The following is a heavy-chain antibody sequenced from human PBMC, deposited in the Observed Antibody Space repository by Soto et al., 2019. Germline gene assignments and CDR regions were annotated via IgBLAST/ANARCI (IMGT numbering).Heavy chain of an antibody. D-gene: IGHD3-3*01. V-gene: IGHV3-21*02. Sequence: EVQLVESGGGLVKPGGSLRLSCAASGFDFTSYSMNWVRQAPGKGLELVSSINEDSSYIYYAHSMRGRLTIYRDKAKESQYLQMNSLRAEVTAVYYCVRDFGGYFRSGYMDVWGDGATVTVS. CDR3: VRDFGGYFRSGYMDV. CDR1: GFDFTSYS. J-gene: IGHJ6*03. CDR2: INEDSSYI.